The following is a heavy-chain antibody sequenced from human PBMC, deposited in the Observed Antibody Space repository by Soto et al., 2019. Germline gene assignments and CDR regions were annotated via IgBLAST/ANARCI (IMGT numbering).Heavy chain of an antibody. CDR1: GGSISIEPYC. CDR3: ARDQDDVLNGWYYFDY. CDR2: TYYSGST. J-gene: IGHJ4*02. V-gene: IGHV4-30-4*01. D-gene: IGHD3-9*01. Sequence: SETLSLTCTFSGGSISIEPYCWTWIRQSPGKGLEWLGSTYYSGSTYYNPSLKSRLSISIDAAKNQFSLRLNSVTAADTAVYYCARDQDDVLNGWYYFDYWGQGTLVTVSS.